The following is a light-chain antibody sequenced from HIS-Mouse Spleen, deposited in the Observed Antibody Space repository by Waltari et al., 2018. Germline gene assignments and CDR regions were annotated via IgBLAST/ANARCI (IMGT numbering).Light chain of an antibody. Sequence: QSALTQPASVSGSPGQSITIPCTGTSRDVGGYNYVSWYQQHPGKAPKLMIYDVSNRPSGVSNRFSGSKSGNTASLTISGLQAEDEADYYCSSYTSSSVWVFGGGTKLTVL. V-gene: IGLV2-14*03. CDR3: SSYTSSSVWV. CDR2: DVS. CDR1: SRDVGGYNY. J-gene: IGLJ3*02.